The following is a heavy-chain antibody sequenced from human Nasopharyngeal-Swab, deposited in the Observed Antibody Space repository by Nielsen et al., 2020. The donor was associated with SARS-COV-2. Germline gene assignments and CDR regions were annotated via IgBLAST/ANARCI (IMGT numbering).Heavy chain of an antibody. CDR3: ARVYCSSTSCFYGMDV. J-gene: IGHJ6*02. V-gene: IGHV1-46*01. Sequence: ASVKVSCKASGYTFTSYYMHWVRQAPGQGLEWMGIINPSGGSTSYAQKFQGRVTMTRDTSTSTAYMELSSLRSEDTAVYYCARVYCSSTSCFYGMDVWGQGTTVTVSS. CDR2: INPSGGST. D-gene: IGHD2-2*01. CDR1: GYTFTSYY.